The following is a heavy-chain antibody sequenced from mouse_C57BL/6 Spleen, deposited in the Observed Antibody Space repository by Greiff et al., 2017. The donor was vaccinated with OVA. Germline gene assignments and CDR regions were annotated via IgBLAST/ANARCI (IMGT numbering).Heavy chain of an antibody. V-gene: IGHV3-6*01. Sequence: EVKLVESGPGLVKPSQSLSLTCSVTGYSITSGYYWNWIRQFPGNKLEWMGYISYDGSNNYNPSLKNRISITRDTSKNQFFLKLNSVTTEDTATYYCARYSNYGGFAYWGQGTLVTVSA. CDR3: ARYSNYGGFAY. J-gene: IGHJ3*01. D-gene: IGHD2-5*01. CDR2: ISYDGSN. CDR1: GYSITSGYY.